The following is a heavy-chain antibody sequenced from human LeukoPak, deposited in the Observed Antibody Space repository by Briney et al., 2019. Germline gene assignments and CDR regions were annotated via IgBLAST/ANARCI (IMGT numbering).Heavy chain of an antibody. D-gene: IGHD6-19*01. J-gene: IGHJ4*02. CDR3: AKDTHSMYSSGWYAFDY. V-gene: IGHV3-43*01. CDR1: GFTFDDYT. Sequence: PGGSLRLSCAASGFTFDDYTMHWVRQAPGKGLGWVSLISWDGGSTYYADSVKGRFTISRDNSKNSLYLQMNSLRTEDTALYYCAKDTHSMYSSGWYAFDYWGQGTLVTVSS. CDR2: ISWDGGST.